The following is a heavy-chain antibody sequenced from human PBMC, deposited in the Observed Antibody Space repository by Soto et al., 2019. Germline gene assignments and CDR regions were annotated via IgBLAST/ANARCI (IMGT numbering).Heavy chain of an antibody. D-gene: IGHD6-19*01. Sequence: EVQLVESGGGLVQPGGSLRLSCAASGFTFSSYWMHWVRQAPGKGLVWVSRINSDGSSTSYADSVKGRFTISRDNANNTLYLQMNSLRAEDTAVYYCARDSSTPDPGWYCYYYYYMDVWGKGTTVTVSS. CDR1: GFTFSSYW. V-gene: IGHV3-74*01. CDR2: INSDGSST. CDR3: ARDSSTPDPGWYCYYYYYMDV. J-gene: IGHJ6*03.